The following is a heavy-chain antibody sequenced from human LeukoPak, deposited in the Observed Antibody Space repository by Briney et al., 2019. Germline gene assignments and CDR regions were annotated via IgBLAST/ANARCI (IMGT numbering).Heavy chain of an antibody. J-gene: IGHJ4*02. V-gene: IGHV4-59*12. Sequence: SETLSLTCTVSGGSISGYYWSWIRQPPGKGLEWIGYIYYSGNTNYSPSLESRLTISVDTSKNQFSLMLSSVTAADTAVYYCAREIFWSGYYSNLHFDYWGRGTLVTVSS. CDR3: AREIFWSGYYSNLHFDY. D-gene: IGHD3-3*01. CDR1: GGSISGYY. CDR2: IYYSGNT.